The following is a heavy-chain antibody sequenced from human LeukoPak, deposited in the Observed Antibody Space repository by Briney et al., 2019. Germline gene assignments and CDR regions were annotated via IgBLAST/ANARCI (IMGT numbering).Heavy chain of an antibody. CDR1: GFTFGDYA. J-gene: IGHJ5*02. D-gene: IGHD2-15*01. CDR2: IRSTAYGGTT. CDR3: GRAPRPVAWNWFDP. Sequence: GGSLRLSCIASGFTFGDYAMSWFRQAPGKGLEWVGFIRSTAYGGTTEYAASVKGRFTISRDDSKSIAYLQMNSLKTDDTAVYYCGRAPRPVAWNWFDPWGQGTLVTVSS. V-gene: IGHV3-49*03.